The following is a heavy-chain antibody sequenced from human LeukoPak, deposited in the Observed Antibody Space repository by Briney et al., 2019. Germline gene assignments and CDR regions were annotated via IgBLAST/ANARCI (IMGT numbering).Heavy chain of an antibody. Sequence: PGGSLRLSRAASAFTFRIYGMHCVRQAPGKGLEWGAVIWYDGSYKYYADSVKGRFTISRDNSKNTLYLQMNSLRAEDTAVYTCARDFCSGGSCYYFDYWGQGTLVTVSS. D-gene: IGHD2-15*01. CDR3: ARDFCSGGSCYYFDY. V-gene: IGHV3-33*01. J-gene: IGHJ4*02. CDR1: AFTFRIYG. CDR2: IWYDGSYK.